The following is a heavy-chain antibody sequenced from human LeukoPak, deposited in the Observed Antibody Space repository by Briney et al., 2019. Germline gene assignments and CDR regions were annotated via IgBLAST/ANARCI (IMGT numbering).Heavy chain of an antibody. Sequence: GASVKVSCKASGGTFSSYAISWVRQAPGQGLEWMGGIIPIFGTANYAQKFQGRVTITADESTSTAYMELSSLRSEDTAVYYCARIDYGDYEDYEGPLDYWGRGTLVTVSS. CDR2: IIPIFGTA. J-gene: IGHJ4*02. D-gene: IGHD4-17*01. CDR3: ARIDYGDYEDYEGPLDY. CDR1: GGTFSSYA. V-gene: IGHV1-69*01.